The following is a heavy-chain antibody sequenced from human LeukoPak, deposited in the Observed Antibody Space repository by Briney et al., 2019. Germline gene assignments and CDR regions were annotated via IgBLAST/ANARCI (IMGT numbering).Heavy chain of an antibody. CDR1: GGSFSGYY. CDR2: INHSGST. J-gene: IGHJ4*02. Sequence: SETLSLTCAVYGGSFSGYYWSWIRQPPGKGLEWIGEINHSGSTNYNPSLKSRVTISVDTSKNQFSLKLSSVTAADTAVYYCARGLEYANLNWGQGTLVSVSS. D-gene: IGHD3-3*01. CDR3: ARGLEYANLN. V-gene: IGHV4-34*01.